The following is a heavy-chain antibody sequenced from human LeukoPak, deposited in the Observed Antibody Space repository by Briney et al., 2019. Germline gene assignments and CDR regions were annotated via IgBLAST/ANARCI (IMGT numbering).Heavy chain of an antibody. CDR2: IGSGGDT. J-gene: IGHJ4*02. CDR3: AKCYASRSRSFDF. Sequence: GGSLRLSCAASGFTFSSYAMTWVRQAPGKGLEWVSVIGSGGDTYYADSVKGRFTISRDISKNTLYLQMNSLRAEDTAVYYCAKCYASRSRSFDFWGQGTLVTVSS. D-gene: IGHD3-10*01. CDR1: GFTFSSYA. V-gene: IGHV3-23*01.